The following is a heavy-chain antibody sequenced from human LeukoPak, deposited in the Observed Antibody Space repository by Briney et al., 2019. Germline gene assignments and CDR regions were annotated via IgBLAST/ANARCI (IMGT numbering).Heavy chain of an antibody. V-gene: IGHV3-74*01. CDR3: ARVGSTDSPHAFDI. J-gene: IGHJ3*02. D-gene: IGHD3-22*01. CDR1: GFTFSSYW. Sequence: GGSLRLSCAASGFTFSSYWMDWVRQAPGGGLVWVSGINSDGIMTRYAESVKGRFTISRDNAKNTLYLQMNSLRVEDTAVYYCARVGSTDSPHAFDIWGQGTTVTVSS. CDR2: INSDGIMT.